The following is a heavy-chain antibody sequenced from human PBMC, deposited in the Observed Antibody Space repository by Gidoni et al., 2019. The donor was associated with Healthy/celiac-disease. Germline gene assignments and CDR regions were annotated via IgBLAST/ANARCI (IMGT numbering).Heavy chain of an antibody. J-gene: IGHJ4*02. D-gene: IGHD4-17*01. CDR1: GFTFDDYT. V-gene: IGHV3-43*01. CDR2: ISWDGGST. Sequence: EVQLVESGGVVVQPGGSLRLSCAASGFTFDDYTMHWVRQAPGKGLEWVSLISWDGGSTYYADSVKGRFTISRDNSKNSLYLQMNSLRTEDTALYYCAKVGLTTVTTYYFDYWGQGTLVTVSS. CDR3: AKVGLTTVTTYYFDY.